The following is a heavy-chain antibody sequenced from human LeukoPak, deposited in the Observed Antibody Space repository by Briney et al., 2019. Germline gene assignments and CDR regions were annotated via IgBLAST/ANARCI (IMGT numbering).Heavy chain of an antibody. J-gene: IGHJ4*02. Sequence: AGGSLRLSCAASGFTFNTYAMSWVRQAPGKGLEWVSSISENGESTYYADSVKGRFTISRDNSRNTLYLQMNSLRAEDTAVYYCASYFRYGDYASLWYWGQGTLVTVSS. CDR1: GFTFNTYA. V-gene: IGHV3-23*01. CDR2: ISENGEST. CDR3: ASYFRYGDYASLWY. D-gene: IGHD4-17*01.